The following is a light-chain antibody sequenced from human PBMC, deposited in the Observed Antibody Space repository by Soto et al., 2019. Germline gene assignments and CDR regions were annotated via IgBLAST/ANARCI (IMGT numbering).Light chain of an antibody. Sequence: DIQMTQSPSTLSGSVGDRVTITCRASQTISSWLAWYQQKPGKAPKLLIYKASTLNSGVPSRFRGSGSGTEFTLTISSLQPDDFAPYYCQHYNSYSEAFGQGTKVDIK. CDR3: QHYNSYSEA. CDR1: QTISSW. V-gene: IGKV1-5*03. CDR2: KAS. J-gene: IGKJ1*01.